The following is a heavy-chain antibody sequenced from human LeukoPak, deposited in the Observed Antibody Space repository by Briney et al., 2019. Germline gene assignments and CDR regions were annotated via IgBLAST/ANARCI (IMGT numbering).Heavy chain of an antibody. Sequence: SETLSLTCTVSGGSISSYYWSWIRQPPGKGLEWIGYIYYSGSTNYNPSLKSRVTISVDTSKNQFSLKLSSVTAADTAVYYCARDPYKGGFVDYWGQGTLVTVSS. D-gene: IGHD5-24*01. J-gene: IGHJ4*02. CDR2: IYYSGST. V-gene: IGHV4-59*01. CDR3: ARDPYKGGFVDY. CDR1: GGSISSYY.